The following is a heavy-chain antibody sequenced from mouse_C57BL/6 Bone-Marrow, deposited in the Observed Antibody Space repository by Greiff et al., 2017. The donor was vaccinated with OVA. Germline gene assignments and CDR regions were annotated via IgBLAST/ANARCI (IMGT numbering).Heavy chain of an antibody. Sequence: VQLQQSGAELVKPGASVKLSCKASGYTFTSYWMQWVKQRPGQGLEWIGEIDPSDSYTNYNQKFKGKATLPVDTSSSTAYMQLSSLTSEDSAVYYCAREVPDAMDDWGQGTSVTVSS. CDR3: AREVPDAMDD. V-gene: IGHV1-50*01. CDR2: IDPSDSYT. CDR1: GYTFTSYW. J-gene: IGHJ4*01.